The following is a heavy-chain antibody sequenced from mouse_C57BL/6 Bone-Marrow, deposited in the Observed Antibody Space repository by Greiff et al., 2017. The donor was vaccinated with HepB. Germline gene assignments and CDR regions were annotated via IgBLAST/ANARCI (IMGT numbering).Heavy chain of an antibody. D-gene: IGHD4-1*01. CDR1: GYSFTGYY. V-gene: IGHV1-42*01. Sequence: VQLQQSGPELVKPGASVKISCKASGYSFTGYYMNWVKQSPEKSLEWIGEINPSTGGTTYNQKFKAKATLTVDKSSSTAYMQLKSLTSEDSAVYYCVGTGFDYWGQGTTLTVSS. CDR2: INPSTGGT. CDR3: VGTGFDY. J-gene: IGHJ2*01.